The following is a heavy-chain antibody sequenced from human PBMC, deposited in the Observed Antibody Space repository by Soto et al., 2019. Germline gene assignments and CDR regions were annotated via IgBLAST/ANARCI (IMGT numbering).Heavy chain of an antibody. CDR2: INSGSTTI. CDR3: EKEIPRSSGWGD. D-gene: IGHD2-21*01. CDR1: AFTLSSYS. J-gene: IGHJ6*01. Sequence: EVQLVESGGGLVQPGGSLRLSCAASAFTLSSYSMNWVRQAPGKGLEWVSYINSGSTTIYYADSVKGRFTISRDNAKKLLILQMNSLRDEDTAVYYWEKEIPRSSGWGDWAQGTTGTASS. V-gene: IGHV3-48*02.